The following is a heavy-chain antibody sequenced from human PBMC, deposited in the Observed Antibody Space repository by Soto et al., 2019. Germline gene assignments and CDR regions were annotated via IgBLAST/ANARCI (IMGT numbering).Heavy chain of an antibody. CDR1: GGSFSGYY. CDR3: ARGFGYYGSGRGDY. CDR2: IHHCEST. V-gene: IGHV4-34*01. J-gene: IGHJ4*02. Sequence: QVQLQQWGAGLLKPSETLSLTCAVYGGSFSGYYWSWIRQPPGKGLEWIGEIHHCESTNYNPSLKSGVTISVDASKNQFSLKLRSVTAADTAVYYCARGFGYYGSGRGDYWGQGTLVTVSS. D-gene: IGHD3-10*01.